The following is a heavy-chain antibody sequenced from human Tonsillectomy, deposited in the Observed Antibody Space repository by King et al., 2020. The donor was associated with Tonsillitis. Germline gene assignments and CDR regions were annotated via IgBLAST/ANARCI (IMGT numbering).Heavy chain of an antibody. CDR3: VRDQPVGSTRFDY. D-gene: IGHD3-10*01. V-gene: IGHV4-4*07. CDR1: VASMSSDY. Sequence: QLQESGPGLVKPSETLSLTCTVSVASMSSDYWSWIRQAAEKGLEWIGRIHTSGSTNSNPSLASRVTMSVDTSKNQFSLKLTSMTAADTAVYYCVRDQPVGSTRFDYWGQGILVTVSS. J-gene: IGHJ4*02. CDR2: IHTSGST.